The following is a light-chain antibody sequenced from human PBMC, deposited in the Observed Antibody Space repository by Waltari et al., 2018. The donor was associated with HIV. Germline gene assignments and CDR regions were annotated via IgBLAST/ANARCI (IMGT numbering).Light chain of an antibody. Sequence: QSVLTQPPSVSGAPGQRVTIACSGRRSNIGTNYALLWYHQLPGTAPNLPTYGVYNRPSGLPDRFTGSKSGTSASLAITGLQPEDEADYYCQSYDTSLGGFYVFGTGTKVTVL. CDR1: RSNIGTNYA. J-gene: IGLJ1*01. CDR3: QSYDTSLGGFYV. V-gene: IGLV1-40*01. CDR2: GVY.